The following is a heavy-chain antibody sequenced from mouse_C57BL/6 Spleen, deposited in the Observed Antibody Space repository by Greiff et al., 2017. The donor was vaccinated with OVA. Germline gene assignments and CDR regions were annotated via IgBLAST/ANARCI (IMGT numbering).Heavy chain of an antibody. J-gene: IGHJ2*01. CDR2: INYDGSST. V-gene: IGHV5-16*02. D-gene: IGHD2-2*01. CDR1: GFTFSDYY. Sequence: VQLKESEGGLVQPGSSMKLSCTASGFTFSDYYMAWVRQVPEKGLEWVANINYDGSSTYYLDSLKSRFIISRDNAKNILYLQMSSLKSEDTATYYCARRGYGYFDYWGQGTTLTVSS. CDR3: ARRGYGYFDY.